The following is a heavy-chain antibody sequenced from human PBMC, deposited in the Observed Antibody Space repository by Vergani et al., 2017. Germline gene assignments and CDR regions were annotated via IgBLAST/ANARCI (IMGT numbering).Heavy chain of an antibody. J-gene: IGHJ4*02. V-gene: IGHV4-31*03. D-gene: IGHD4-17*01. CDR2: IYYSGST. Sequence: QVQLQESGPGLVKPSQTLSLTCTVSGGSISSGGYYWSWVRQHPGKGLEWIGYIYYSGSTYYNPSLKSRVTISVDTSKNQFSLKLSSVTAADTAVYYCARSELVTTSYDYWGQGTLVTVSS. CDR3: ARSELVTTSYDY. CDR1: GGSISSGGYY.